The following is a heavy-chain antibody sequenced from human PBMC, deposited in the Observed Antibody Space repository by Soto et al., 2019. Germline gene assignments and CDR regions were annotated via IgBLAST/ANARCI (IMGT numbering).Heavy chain of an antibody. CDR1: GGSFNRLT. V-gene: IGHV1-69*01. D-gene: IGHD3-22*01. J-gene: IGHJ4*02. CDR2: IIPIFGTA. CDR3: ARGWGYDSTDSYYAY. Sequence: QVQLVQSGAEVRKPGSSVTVSCKASGGSFNRLTISWVRQARGQGLVWMGGIIPIFGTAHQAQKFQCRVTIIADESTRTVYTELGGLRSDDMAIYSGARGWGYDSTDSYYAYWGQGTLVILSS.